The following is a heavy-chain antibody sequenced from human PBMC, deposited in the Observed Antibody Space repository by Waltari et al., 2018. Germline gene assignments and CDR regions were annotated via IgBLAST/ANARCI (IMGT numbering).Heavy chain of an antibody. J-gene: IGHJ4*02. V-gene: IGHV1-69*04. CDR3: ARDVTAESGD. Sequence: QVRRVHSGAGVRKPGSSVKVSCKASGGTFRSNTIRWVRQAPGQGLEWMGRIIPILGIANYAQKFQGRVTITADKSTSTAYMELSSLRSEDTAVYYCARDVTAESGDWGQGTLVTVSS. D-gene: IGHD1-26*01. CDR1: GGTFRSNT. CDR2: IIPILGIA.